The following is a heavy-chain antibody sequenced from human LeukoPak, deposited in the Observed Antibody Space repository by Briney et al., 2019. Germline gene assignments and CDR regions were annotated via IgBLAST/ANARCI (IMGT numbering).Heavy chain of an antibody. CDR1: GGSISSSSYY. CDR2: ISGSSGST. V-gene: IGHV3-23*01. CDR3: AKTVAGTWYYFDY. D-gene: IGHD6-19*01. J-gene: IGHJ4*02. Sequence: HPSETLSLTCTVSGGSISSSSYYWGWIRQPPGKGLEWVSAISGSSGSTYYADSVKGRFTISRDNSKNTLYLQMNSLRAEDTAVYYCAKTVAGTWYYFDYWGQGTLVTVSS.